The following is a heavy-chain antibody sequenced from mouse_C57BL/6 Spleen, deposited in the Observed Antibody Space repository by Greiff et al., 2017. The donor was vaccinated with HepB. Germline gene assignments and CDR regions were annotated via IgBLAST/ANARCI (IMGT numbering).Heavy chain of an antibody. CDR3: ARLSYWYFDV. V-gene: IGHV1-18*01. Sequence: EVQVVESGPELVKPGASVKIPCKASGYTFTDYNMDWVKQSHGKSLEWIGDINPNNGGTIYNQKFKGKATLTVDKSSSTAYMELRSLTSEDTAVYYCARLSYWYFDVWGTGTTVTVSS. CDR1: GYTFTDYN. CDR2: INPNNGGT. J-gene: IGHJ1*03.